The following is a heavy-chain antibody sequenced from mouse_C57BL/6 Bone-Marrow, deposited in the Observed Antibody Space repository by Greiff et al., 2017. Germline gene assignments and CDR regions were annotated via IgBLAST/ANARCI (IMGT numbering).Heavy chain of an antibody. V-gene: IGHV6-3*01. CDR3: TGQVDSNPYDV. Sequence: EVQGVESGGGLVQPGGSMKLSCVASGFTFSNYWMNWVRQSPEKGLEWVAQIRLKSDNYATHYAESVKGRFHISRNDSKSSVYLQMNNLRAEDTGIYYCTGQVDSNPYDVWGHGTTLTVST. CDR2: IRLKSDNYAT. D-gene: IGHD2-5*01. CDR1: GFTFSNYW. J-gene: IGHJ2*01.